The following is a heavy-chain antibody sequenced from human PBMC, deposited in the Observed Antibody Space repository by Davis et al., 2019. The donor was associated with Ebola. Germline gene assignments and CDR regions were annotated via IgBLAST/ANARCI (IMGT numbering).Heavy chain of an antibody. CDR3: ARRPSMVRGVGNWFDP. CDR2: INHSGST. Sequence: PSETLSLTCAVYGGSFSGYYWSWIRQPPGKGLEWIGEINHSGSTNYNPSLKSRVTISVDTSKNQFSLKLSSVTAADTAVYYCARRPSMVRGVGNWFDPWGQGTLVTVSS. CDR1: GGSFSGYY. J-gene: IGHJ5*02. V-gene: IGHV4-34*01. D-gene: IGHD3-10*01.